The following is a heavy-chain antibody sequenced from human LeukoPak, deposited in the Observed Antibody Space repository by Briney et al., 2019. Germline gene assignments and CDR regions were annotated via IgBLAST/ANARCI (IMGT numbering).Heavy chain of an antibody. CDR1: GGSISSSSDY. J-gene: IGHJ6*03. D-gene: IGHD3-16*01. V-gene: IGHV4-61*01. CDR2: IYYSGST. Sequence: SETLSLTCTVSGGSISSSSDYWSWIRQPPGKGLEWIGYIYYSGSTNYNPSLKSRVTISVDTSKNQFSLKLSSVTAADTAVYYCARVGEGGHNYSYYMDVWSKGTTVTVSS. CDR3: ARVGEGGHNYSYYMDV.